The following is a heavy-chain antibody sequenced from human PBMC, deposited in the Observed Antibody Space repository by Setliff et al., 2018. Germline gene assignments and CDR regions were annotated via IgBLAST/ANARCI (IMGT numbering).Heavy chain of an antibody. D-gene: IGHD3-22*01. CDR2: IYHSGST. CDR1: GGSISSSSYY. CDR3: AREAGYYDSSGPVGVPYYYYMDV. V-gene: IGHV4-39*07. Sequence: PSETLSLTCTVSGGSISSSSYYWGWIRQPPGKGLEWIGSIYHSGSTYYNPSLKSRVTISVDTPKNQFSLKLSSVTAADTAVYYCAREAGYYDSSGPVGVPYYYYMDVWGKGTTVTVSS. J-gene: IGHJ6*03.